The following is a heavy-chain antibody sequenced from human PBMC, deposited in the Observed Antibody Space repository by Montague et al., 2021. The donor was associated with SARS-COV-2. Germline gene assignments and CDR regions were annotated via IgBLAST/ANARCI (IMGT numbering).Heavy chain of an antibody. D-gene: IGHD5-18*01. J-gene: IGHJ4*02. CDR2: IYYSGST. CDR3: ARGIRRTWIQLWVRCGFDY. CDR1: GGSISSSSYY. Sequence: SETLSLTCTVSGGSISSSSYYWGWIRQPPGKGLEWIGSIYYSGSTYYNPSLKSRVTISVDTSKNQFSLKLSSVTAADTAVYYCARGIRRTWIQLWVRCGFDYWGQGTLVTVSS. V-gene: IGHV4-39*07.